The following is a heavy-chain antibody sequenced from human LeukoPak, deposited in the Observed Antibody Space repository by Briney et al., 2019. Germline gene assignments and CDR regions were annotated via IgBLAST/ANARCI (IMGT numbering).Heavy chain of an antibody. CDR3: ASTPPVGVWFGEPHNWFDP. J-gene: IGHJ5*02. CDR2: INSDGSST. CDR1: GFTFSSYW. Sequence: PGGSLRLSCAASGFTFSSYWMHWVRQAPGKGLVWVSRINSDGSSTSYADSVKGRFTISRDNAKNTLYLQMNSLRAEDTAVYYCASTPPVGVWFGEPHNWFDPWGQGTLVTVSS. V-gene: IGHV3-74*01. D-gene: IGHD3-10*01.